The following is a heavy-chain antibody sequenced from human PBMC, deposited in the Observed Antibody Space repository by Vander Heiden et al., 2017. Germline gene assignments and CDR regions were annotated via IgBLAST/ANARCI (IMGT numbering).Heavy chain of an antibody. D-gene: IGHD3-10*01. V-gene: IGHV3-74*01. CDR3: ARGLTLRGSVIDT. Sequence: EVQLVESGGGLVQPGGSLRLSCAASGFAFSSYWMHWVRQAPGKGLGWVSRINSDGSSTSYADSVKGRFTISRDNAKNTLYLQMNSLRAEDTAVFYCARGLTLRGSVIDTWGQGTLVTVSS. CDR2: INSDGSST. CDR1: GFAFSSYW. J-gene: IGHJ5*02.